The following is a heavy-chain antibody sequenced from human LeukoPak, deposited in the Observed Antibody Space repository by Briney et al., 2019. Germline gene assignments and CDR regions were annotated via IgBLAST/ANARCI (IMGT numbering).Heavy chain of an antibody. CDR2: RNPNSGNT. CDR3: ARAKHNSSWWGTGYNWFDP. CDR1: GYTFTRSA. D-gene: IGHD6-13*01. V-gene: IGHV1-8*01. Sequence: AFRRPSSKASGYTFTRSAINWVRQATGQGHGRVGWRNPNSGNTGYAQKFQARVTMTRNTSISTAYMELSSLRSEDTAVYYCARAKHNSSWWGTGYNWFDPWGQGTLVTVSS. J-gene: IGHJ5*02.